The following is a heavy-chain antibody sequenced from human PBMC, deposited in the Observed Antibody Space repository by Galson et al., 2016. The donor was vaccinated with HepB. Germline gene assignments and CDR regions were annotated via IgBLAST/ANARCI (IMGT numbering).Heavy chain of an antibody. CDR1: GFTFSSYA. CDR2: ISGSGDSI. Sequence: SLRLSCAASGFTFSSYAMSWVRQAPGKGLEWVSVISGSGDSIYYADSVKGRFTVSRDNSKNTLYLQMSSLRAEDAAVYYCAKSRLVCTTTTCYKNWFDPWGRGTLVTVSS. D-gene: IGHD2-2*02. J-gene: IGHJ5*02. V-gene: IGHV3-23*01. CDR3: AKSRLVCTTTTCYKNWFDP.